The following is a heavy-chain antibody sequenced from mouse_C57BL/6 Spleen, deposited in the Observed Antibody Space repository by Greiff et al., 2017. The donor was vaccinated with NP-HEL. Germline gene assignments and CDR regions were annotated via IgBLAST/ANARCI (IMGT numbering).Heavy chain of an antibody. CDR1: GYAFSSYW. Sequence: QVHVKQSGAELVKPGASVKISCKASGYAFSSYWMNWVKQRPGKGLEWIGQIYPGDGDTNYNGKFKGKATLTADKSSSTAYMQLSSLTSEDSAVYFCARGELRLRGDYWGQGTSVTVSS. D-gene: IGHD3-2*02. CDR3: ARGELRLRGDY. V-gene: IGHV1-80*01. CDR2: IYPGDGDT. J-gene: IGHJ4*01.